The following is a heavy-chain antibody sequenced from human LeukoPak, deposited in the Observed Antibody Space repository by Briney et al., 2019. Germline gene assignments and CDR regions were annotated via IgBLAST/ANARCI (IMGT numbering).Heavy chain of an antibody. CDR1: GFTFSSYA. Sequence: GGSLRLSCAASGFTFSSYAMHWVRQAPGKGLEWVAVISYDGSNKYYADSVKGRFTISRDNSKNTLYLQMNSLRAEDTAVFYCAKARPMYDSSAYFDYWGQGTLVTVSS. CDR2: ISYDGSNK. V-gene: IGHV3-30-3*01. CDR3: AKARPMYDSSAYFDY. J-gene: IGHJ4*02. D-gene: IGHD3-22*01.